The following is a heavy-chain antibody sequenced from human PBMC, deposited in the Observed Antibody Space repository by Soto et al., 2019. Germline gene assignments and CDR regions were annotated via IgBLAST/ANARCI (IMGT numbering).Heavy chain of an antibody. CDR3: ARDVKPSGEYSGYEAFDI. D-gene: IGHD5-12*01. J-gene: IGHJ3*02. V-gene: IGHV3-21*01. CDR2: ISSSSSYI. CDR1: GFTFSSYS. Sequence: GGSLRLSCAASGFTFSSYSTNWVRQAPGKGLEWVSSISSSSSYIYYADSVKGRFTISRDNAKNSLYLQMNSLRAEDTAVYYCARDVKPSGEYSGYEAFDIWGQGTMVTVSS.